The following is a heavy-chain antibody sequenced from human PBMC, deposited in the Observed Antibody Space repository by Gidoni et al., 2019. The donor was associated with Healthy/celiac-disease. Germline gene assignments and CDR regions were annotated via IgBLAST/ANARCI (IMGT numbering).Heavy chain of an antibody. CDR1: GFTFSTHA. CDR3: AKGMSGRLGYYYGMDV. Sequence: EVQLVESGGGLVQPGGSLRLSCAASGFTFSTHAMSWVRQAPGKGLEWVSAISGSGGSTYYADSVKGRFTISRDNSKNTLYLQMNSLRAEDTAVYYCAKGMSGRLGYYYGMDVWGQGTTVTVSS. V-gene: IGHV3-23*04. J-gene: IGHJ6*02. CDR2: ISGSGGST. D-gene: IGHD3-16*01.